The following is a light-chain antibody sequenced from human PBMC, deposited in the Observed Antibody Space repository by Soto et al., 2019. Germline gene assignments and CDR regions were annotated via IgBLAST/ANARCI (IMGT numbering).Light chain of an antibody. V-gene: IGKV3-20*01. Sequence: EIVLTQSPGTLSLSPGERATLSCRASQSVSSSYLAWYQQKPGQAPRLLIYGASSRSTGIPDRFSGSGSGTDFTLTISRLEPDDVAVYYCQQYGSSTWTFGQGTKLEIK. J-gene: IGKJ2*02. CDR1: QSVSSSY. CDR3: QQYGSSTWT. CDR2: GAS.